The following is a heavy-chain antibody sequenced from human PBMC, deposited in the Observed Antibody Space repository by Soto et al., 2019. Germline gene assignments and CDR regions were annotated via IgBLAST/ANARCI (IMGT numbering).Heavy chain of an antibody. Sequence: GESLKISCKASGYNFATYWIAWVRQMPGEGLEWMGIIYPGDSATNYSPSFQGQVTFSADKSISTAYLQWSSLKASDTAIYFCARLAGGLAVWAQGTTVTVSS. CDR2: IYPGDSAT. V-gene: IGHV5-51*01. J-gene: IGHJ6*01. CDR1: GYNFATYW. D-gene: IGHD2-15*01. CDR3: ARLAGGLAV.